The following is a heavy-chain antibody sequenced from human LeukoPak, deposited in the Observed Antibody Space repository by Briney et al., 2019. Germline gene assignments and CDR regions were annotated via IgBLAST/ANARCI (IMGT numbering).Heavy chain of an antibody. V-gene: IGHV3-74*01. CDR3: ARDAQELFFS. D-gene: IGHD3-16*01. J-gene: IGHJ1*01. Sequence: PGGSLRLACAAAGFTVGGHWMDWVRQAPGKWLGWVGRINPDGRGRHYADFVEGRFTISRDKAKNAVFMQMTSHRVEDTAVYYCARDAQELFFSCGQGPLVTVSS. CDR2: INPDGRGR. CDR1: GFTVGGHW.